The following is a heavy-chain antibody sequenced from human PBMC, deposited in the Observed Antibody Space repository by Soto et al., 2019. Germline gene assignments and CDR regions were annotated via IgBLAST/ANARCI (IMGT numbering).Heavy chain of an antibody. CDR3: ARLVGVALSP. J-gene: IGHJ4*02. V-gene: IGHV4-30-2*01. Sequence: SETLSLTCAVSGGSISSGHYPWTWIRQPPGKGLEWIGYIYPGGKTYYSSSLKSRVTIALDTSKSQVSLRLTSVTAADTALYFCARLVGVALSPWGQGTLVTVSS. D-gene: IGHD2-21*01. CDR2: IYPGGKT. CDR1: GGSISSGHYP.